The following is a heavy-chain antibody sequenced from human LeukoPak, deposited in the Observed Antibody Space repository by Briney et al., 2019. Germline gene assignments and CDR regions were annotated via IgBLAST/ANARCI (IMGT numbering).Heavy chain of an antibody. Sequence: SETLSLTCTISGGSISTYYWTWIRQAPGEGLEWIGYIYYSGSTNYNPSLKSRVTISVDTSKNQFSLKLSSVTAADTAVYYCARRAVHGYSYGYDYWGQGTLVTVSS. CDR1: GGSISTYY. CDR3: ARRAVHGYSYGYDY. D-gene: IGHD5-18*01. J-gene: IGHJ4*02. CDR2: IYYSGST. V-gene: IGHV4-59*08.